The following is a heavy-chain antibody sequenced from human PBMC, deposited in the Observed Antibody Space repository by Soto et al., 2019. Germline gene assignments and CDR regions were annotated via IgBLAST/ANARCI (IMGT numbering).Heavy chain of an antibody. CDR2: IYWDDDK. V-gene: IGHV2-5*02. Sequence: QITLKESGPTLVKPTQTLTLTCTFSGFSLSTSGVGVGWIRQPPGKALEWLALIYWDDDKRYSQSLKSRLTITKDTSKNQVVLTMTNMDPVDTATYYCAQITIAAAGTSLDYWGQGTLVTVSS. CDR3: AQITIAAAGTSLDY. D-gene: IGHD6-13*01. J-gene: IGHJ4*02. CDR1: GFSLSTSGVG.